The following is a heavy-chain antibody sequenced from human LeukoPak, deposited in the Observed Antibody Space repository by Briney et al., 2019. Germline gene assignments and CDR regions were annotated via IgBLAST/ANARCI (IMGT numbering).Heavy chain of an antibody. CDR2: IKKETDGGTT. D-gene: IGHD1-26*01. CDR1: GLTFTNAW. V-gene: IGHV3-15*01. J-gene: IGHJ4*02. Sequence: GGSLRLSCAASGLTFTNAWMSWVRQAPGKGLEWVGRIKKETDGGTTDYAAPVKGRFTISRDDSKNTLYLQMNSLKTEDTGVYYCIIDRTESGARFGYWGQGTLVTVSS. CDR3: IIDRTESGARFGY.